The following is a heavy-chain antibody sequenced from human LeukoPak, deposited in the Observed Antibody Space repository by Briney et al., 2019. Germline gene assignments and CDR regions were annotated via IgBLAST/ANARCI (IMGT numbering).Heavy chain of an antibody. V-gene: IGHV1-24*01. J-gene: IGHJ4*02. Sequence: GASVKVSCKVSGYTLTELSMHWVRQAPGKGLEWMGGFDPEDGETIYAQKFQGRVTMTEDTSTDTAYMELSSLRSEDTAVYYCATATYYYGSGGSADYCGQGTLVTVSS. D-gene: IGHD3-10*01. CDR2: FDPEDGET. CDR3: ATATYYYGSGGSADY. CDR1: GYTLTELS.